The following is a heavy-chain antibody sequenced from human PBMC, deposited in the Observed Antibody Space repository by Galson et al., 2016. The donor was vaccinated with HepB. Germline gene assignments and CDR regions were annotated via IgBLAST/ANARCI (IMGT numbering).Heavy chain of an antibody. CDR1: GFTVSSHY. Sequence: SLRLSCAASGFTVSSHYMSWVRQAPGKGLEWVSVIYRGGSTYYADSVQGRFTISRDNSNNTLSLQMNSLRAEDTALDYCARDKYDTLTAYAYFDLWGRGTLVTVSS. CDR3: ARDKYDTLTAYAYFDL. J-gene: IGHJ2*01. V-gene: IGHV3-53*01. CDR2: IYRGGST. D-gene: IGHD3-9*01.